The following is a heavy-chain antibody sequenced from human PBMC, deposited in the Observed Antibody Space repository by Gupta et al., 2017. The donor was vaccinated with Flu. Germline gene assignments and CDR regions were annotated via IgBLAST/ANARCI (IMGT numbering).Heavy chain of an antibody. CDR3: AKDRRDGYNYGVGRPDY. J-gene: IGHJ4*02. CDR2: ISGSGGST. Sequence: EVQLLESGGGLVQPGGSLRLSCAASGFTFSSDAMSWVRQAPGKGLEWVSAISGSGGSTYYADSVKGRFTISRDNSKNTLYLQMNSLRAEDTAVYYCAKDRRDGYNYGVGRPDYWGQGTLVTVSS. V-gene: IGHV3-23*01. D-gene: IGHD5-24*01. CDR1: GFTFSSDA.